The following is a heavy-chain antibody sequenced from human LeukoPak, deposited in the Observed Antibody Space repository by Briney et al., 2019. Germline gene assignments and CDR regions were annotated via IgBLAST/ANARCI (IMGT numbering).Heavy chain of an antibody. CDR1: GFTFSSYG. J-gene: IGHJ4*02. Sequence: GGSLRLSCAASGFTFSSYGMHWVRQAPGKGLEWVAVIWYDGSNKYYADSVKGRFTISRDNAKNSLYLQMNSLRAEDTAVYYCARHYGDYGVLLDYWGQGTLVTVSS. D-gene: IGHD4-17*01. CDR3: ARHYGDYGVLLDY. CDR2: IWYDGSNK. V-gene: IGHV3-33*01.